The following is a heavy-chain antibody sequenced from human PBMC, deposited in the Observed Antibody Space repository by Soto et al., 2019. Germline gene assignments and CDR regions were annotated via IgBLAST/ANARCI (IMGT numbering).Heavy chain of an antibody. CDR2: IIPIFGTA. D-gene: IGHD3-22*01. Sequence: QVQLVQSGAAVKKPGSSVKVSCKASGGTFSSYAISWVRQAPGQGLEWMGGIIPIFGTANYAQKFQGRVTITADESTSTAYMELSSLRSEDTAVYYCARDGAWDSSGYTENYWYFDLWGRGTLVTVSS. V-gene: IGHV1-69*12. CDR3: ARDGAWDSSGYTENYWYFDL. CDR1: GGTFSSYA. J-gene: IGHJ2*01.